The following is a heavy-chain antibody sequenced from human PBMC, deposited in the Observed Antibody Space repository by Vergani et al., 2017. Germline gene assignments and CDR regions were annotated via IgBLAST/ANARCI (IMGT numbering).Heavy chain of an antibody. Sequence: QVQLQESGPGLVKPSETLSLTCTVSGGSISSYYWSWIRQPAGKGLEWIGRIYTSGSTNYNPSRTSRVTMSVDTSKNQFSLKLSSVTAADTAVYYCARDEGYCSSTSCYNDGGWFDPWGQGTLVTVSS. V-gene: IGHV4-4*07. D-gene: IGHD2-2*02. CDR1: GGSISSYY. J-gene: IGHJ5*02. CDR3: ARDEGYCSSTSCYNDGGWFDP. CDR2: IYTSGST.